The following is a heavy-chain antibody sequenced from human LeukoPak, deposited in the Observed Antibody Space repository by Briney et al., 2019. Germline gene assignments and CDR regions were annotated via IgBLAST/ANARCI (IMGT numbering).Heavy chain of an antibody. CDR2: VSYSGGT. J-gene: IGHJ4*02. D-gene: IGHD3-3*01. CDR3: ARLSTYYDFWSPLDY. V-gene: IGHV4-59*02. Sequence: SETLSLTCTVSGASVSSHYWSWIRQPPGKGLEWIGYVSYSGGTNYNPSLKSRVTISLDTSKDQFSLRLNSVTAADTAVYYCARLSTYYDFWSPLDYWGQGTLVTVSS. CDR1: GASVSSHY.